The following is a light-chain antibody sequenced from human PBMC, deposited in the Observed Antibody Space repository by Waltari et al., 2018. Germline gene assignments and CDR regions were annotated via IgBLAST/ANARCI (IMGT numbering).Light chain of an antibody. CDR1: QSVSSSS. CDR2: GAS. Sequence: EIVLTQSPGTLSLSPGERATLSCRASQSVSSSSLAWYQQKPGQAPRLLIYGASSRATGIPDRFSGSGSGTDFTLTISRLEPEDFALYYCQQYGTSPWTFGQGTTVEIK. V-gene: IGKV3-20*01. J-gene: IGKJ1*01. CDR3: QQYGTSPWT.